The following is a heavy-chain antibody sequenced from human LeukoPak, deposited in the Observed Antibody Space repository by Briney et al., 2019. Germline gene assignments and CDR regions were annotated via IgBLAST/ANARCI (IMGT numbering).Heavy chain of an antibody. CDR3: ARDSATIGVYWYFDL. Sequence: PGGSLRLSCAASGLTFSSYSMNWLRQAPGKGLEWVSYISPSSSTVYYADSVKGRFTISRDNAKNSLYPEMNSLRDEDTAVYYCARDSATIGVYWYFDLWGRGTLVIVSS. CDR1: GLTFSSYS. D-gene: IGHD5-12*01. J-gene: IGHJ2*01. V-gene: IGHV3-48*02. CDR2: ISPSSSTV.